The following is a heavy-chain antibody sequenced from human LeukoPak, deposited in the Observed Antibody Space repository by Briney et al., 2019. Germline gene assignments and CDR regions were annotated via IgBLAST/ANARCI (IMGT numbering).Heavy chain of an antibody. CDR1: GGTFSSYT. CDR3: ARGAEDSSGWYYFDY. J-gene: IGHJ4*02. Sequence: GSSVKLSCKASGGTFSSYTISWVRQAPGQGLEWMGRIIPILGIANYAQNLQGRVTITADKCTSTAYMELSSLRSEDTAVYYCARGAEDSSGWYYFDYWGQGTLVTVSS. D-gene: IGHD6-19*01. V-gene: IGHV1-69*02. CDR2: IIPILGIA.